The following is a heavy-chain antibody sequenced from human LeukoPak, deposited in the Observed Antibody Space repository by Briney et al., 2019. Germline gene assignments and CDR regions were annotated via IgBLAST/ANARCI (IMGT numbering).Heavy chain of an antibody. CDR2: IKPDGSDT. V-gene: IGHV3-74*01. CDR3: ARGKYGGYFIDY. D-gene: IGHD5-12*01. CDR1: GFTFTTHW. J-gene: IGHJ4*02. Sequence: GGSLRLSCGASGFTFTTHWIHWVRQAPGKGLVWVSRIKPDGSDTNYADSVKGRFTISRDNAKNTVYLQMSSLRAEDTAVYYCARGKYGGYFIDYWGQGTLVTVSS.